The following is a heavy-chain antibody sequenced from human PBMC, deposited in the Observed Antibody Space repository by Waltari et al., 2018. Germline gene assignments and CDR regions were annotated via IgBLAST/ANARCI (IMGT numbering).Heavy chain of an antibody. V-gene: IGHV3-74*03. J-gene: IGHJ6*02. Sequence: EEQLVESGGGLVQPGDSLRLSCAASGFTFSSYWMNWVRQAPGKGPLWVSRISSDASDTTYADSLNGRFTISRDNAKNTLYLQMNRLRAEDTAVYFCARVSRRTYRSPVPGRHYYYGMDVWGQGTTVTVSS. CDR2: ISSDASDT. CDR1: GFTFSSYW. CDR3: ARVSRRTYRSPVPGRHYYYGMDV. D-gene: IGHD1-1*01.